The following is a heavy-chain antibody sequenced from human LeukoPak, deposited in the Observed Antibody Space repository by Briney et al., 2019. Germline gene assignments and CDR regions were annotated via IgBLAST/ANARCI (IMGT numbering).Heavy chain of an antibody. V-gene: IGHV4-34*01. Sequence: SETLSLTCAVYGGSFSRYYWSWIRQPPGKGLEWIGEINHSGSTNYNPSLKSRVTISVDTSKNQFSLKLSSVTAADTAVYYCASTLGRDGYNWFDYWGQGTLVTVSS. CDR2: INHSGST. CDR3: ASTLGRDGYNWFDY. J-gene: IGHJ4*02. D-gene: IGHD5-24*01. CDR1: GGSFSRYY.